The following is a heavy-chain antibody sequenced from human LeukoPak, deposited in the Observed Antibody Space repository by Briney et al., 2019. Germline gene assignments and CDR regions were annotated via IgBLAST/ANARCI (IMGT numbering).Heavy chain of an antibody. CDR3: ARSAQWELPPY. D-gene: IGHD1-26*01. Sequence: GGSLRLSCAASGFTFSSYAMHWVRQAPGKGLEWVAVISYDGSNKYYADSVKGRFTISRDNSKNTLYLQMNSLRDEDTAVYYCARSAQWELPPYWGQGTLVTVSS. J-gene: IGHJ4*02. CDR2: ISYDGSNK. V-gene: IGHV3-30*04. CDR1: GFTFSSYA.